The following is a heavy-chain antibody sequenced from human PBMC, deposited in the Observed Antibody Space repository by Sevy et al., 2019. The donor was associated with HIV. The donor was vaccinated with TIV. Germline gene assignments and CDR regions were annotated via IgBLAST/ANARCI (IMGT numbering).Heavy chain of an antibody. Sequence: GGSLRLSCAASGFTFSSYWMSWVRQAPGKGLEWVATMNQDGSEKFYGDSVKDRFTISRDNAKNSLYRQMNSLRAEDTAVYYCVRGGLGGYSYSLDCWGQGTLVTVSS. J-gene: IGHJ4*02. D-gene: IGHD5-18*01. CDR3: VRGGLGGYSYSLDC. CDR2: MNQDGSEK. V-gene: IGHV3-7*01. CDR1: GFTFSSYW.